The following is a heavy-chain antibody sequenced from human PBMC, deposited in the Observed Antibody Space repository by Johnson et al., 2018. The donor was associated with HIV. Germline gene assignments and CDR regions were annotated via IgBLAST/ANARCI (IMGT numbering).Heavy chain of an antibody. CDR3: AKVRSGYTEIDAFDI. D-gene: IGHD3-22*01. Sequence: QVQLVESGGGVVQPERSLRLSCSASGFTFSSYAMHWVRQAPGKGLEWVVCISYDGSNKYYAGSVKGRFTISRDNSKNTLYLQMNSLRTEDTAVYFCAKVRSGYTEIDAFDIWGQGTMVTVSS. J-gene: IGHJ3*02. CDR2: ISYDGSNK. V-gene: IGHV3-30*04. CDR1: GFTFSSYA.